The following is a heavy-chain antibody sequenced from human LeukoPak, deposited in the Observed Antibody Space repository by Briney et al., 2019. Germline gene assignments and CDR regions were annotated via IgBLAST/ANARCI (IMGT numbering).Heavy chain of an antibody. CDR1: GYTFTSYA. J-gene: IGHJ5*02. Sequence: ASVKVSCKASGYTFTSYAMHWVRQAPGQRLEWMGWINAGNGNTKYSRKFQGRVTITRDTSASTAYMELSSLRSEDTAVYYCARDKNSETILWFTHWFDPWGQGTLVTVSS. CDR3: ARDKNSETILWFTHWFDP. V-gene: IGHV1-3*01. D-gene: IGHD3-10*01. CDR2: INAGNGNT.